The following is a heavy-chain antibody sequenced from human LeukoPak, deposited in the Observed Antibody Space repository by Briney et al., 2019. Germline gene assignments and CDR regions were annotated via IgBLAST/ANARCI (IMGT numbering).Heavy chain of an antibody. CDR2: IYHSGST. V-gene: IGHV4-30-2*01. CDR3: ARGPYWGGGSCYADWFDP. J-gene: IGHJ5*02. D-gene: IGHD2-15*01. CDR1: GGSISSGGYS. Sequence: PSETLSLTCAVSGGSISSGGYSWSWIRQPPGKGLEWIGYIYHSGSTYYNPSLKSRGTITVDRSKNQFSLKLSSVTAADTAVYYGARGPYWGGGSCYADWFDPWGQGTLVTVSS.